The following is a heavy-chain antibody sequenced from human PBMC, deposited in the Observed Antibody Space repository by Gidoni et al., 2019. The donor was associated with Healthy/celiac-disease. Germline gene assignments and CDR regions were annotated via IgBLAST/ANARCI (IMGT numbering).Heavy chain of an antibody. CDR2: ISWDGGST. Sequence: EVQLVESGGVVVQPGGSLRLSCAASGFTFDDYTMHWVRQAPGKGLEWVSLISWDGGSTYYADSVKGRFTISRDNSKNSLYLQMNSLRTEDTALYYCAKGSSGGLDYWGQGTLVTVSS. V-gene: IGHV3-43*01. CDR3: AKGSSGGLDY. D-gene: IGHD3-22*01. J-gene: IGHJ4*02. CDR1: GFTFDDYT.